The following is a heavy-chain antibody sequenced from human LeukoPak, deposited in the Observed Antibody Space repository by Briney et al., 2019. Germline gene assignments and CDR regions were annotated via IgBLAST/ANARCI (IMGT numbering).Heavy chain of an antibody. CDR2: ISGSSSYT. J-gene: IGHJ4*02. CDR1: GFPFSDYY. V-gene: IGHV3-11*06. CDR3: TTETYYRLDY. Sequence: GGPLRLSCAASGFPFSDYYMSWIRQAPGKGLEWVSCISGSSSYTNYADSVKGRFTISRDNAKNSLYLQMNSLRAEDTAVYYCTTETYYRLDYWGQGTLVTVSS. D-gene: IGHD2-21*01.